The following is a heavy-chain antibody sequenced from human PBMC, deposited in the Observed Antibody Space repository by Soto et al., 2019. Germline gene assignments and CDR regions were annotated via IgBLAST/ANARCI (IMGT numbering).Heavy chain of an antibody. Sequence: GGSLRLSCAASGFTISSNYMSWVRQAPGKGLEWVSVIYSGGSTYYADSVKGRFTISRDNSKNTLYLQMNSLRAEDTAVYYCARDRNGDYVIYWGQGTLVTVSS. J-gene: IGHJ4*02. CDR2: IYSGGST. D-gene: IGHD4-17*01. CDR1: GFTISSNY. CDR3: ARDRNGDYVIY. V-gene: IGHV3-66*01.